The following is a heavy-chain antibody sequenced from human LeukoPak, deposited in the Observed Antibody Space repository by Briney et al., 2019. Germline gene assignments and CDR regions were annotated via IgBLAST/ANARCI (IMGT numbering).Heavy chain of an antibody. CDR2: ISAYNGNT. CDR1: GYTFTSYG. J-gene: IGHJ4*02. CDR3: ARDAMFDYGDYGDFDY. Sequence: ASVKVSCKASGYTFTSYGISWVRQAPGQGLERMGWISAYNGNTNYAQKLQGRVTMTTDTSTSTAYMELRSLRSDDTAVYYCARDAMFDYGDYGDFDYWGQGTLVTVSS. D-gene: IGHD4-17*01. V-gene: IGHV1-18*01.